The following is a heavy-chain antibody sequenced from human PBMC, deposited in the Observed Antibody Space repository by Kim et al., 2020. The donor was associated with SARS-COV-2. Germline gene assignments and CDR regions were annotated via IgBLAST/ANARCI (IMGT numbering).Heavy chain of an antibody. J-gene: IGHJ6*02. Sequence: GGSLRLSCAASGFTFSSYWMHWVRQAPGKGLVWVSRINSDGSSTSYADSVKGRFTISRDNAKNTLYLQMNSLRAEDTAVYYCAREWGSGSYWYYYYYGMDVWGQGTTVTVSS. CDR3: AREWGSGSYWYYYYYGMDV. CDR1: GFTFSSYW. D-gene: IGHD3-10*01. CDR2: INSDGSST. V-gene: IGHV3-74*01.